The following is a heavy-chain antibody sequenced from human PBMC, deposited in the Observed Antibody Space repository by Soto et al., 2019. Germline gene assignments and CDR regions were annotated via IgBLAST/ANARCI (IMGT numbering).Heavy chain of an antibody. CDR3: AIDPGYCSNSGSTIFEC. J-gene: IGHJ4*02. D-gene: IGHD2-2*01. CDR1: GYSVTNYF. CDR2: MYHGGRT. V-gene: IGHV4-59*02. Sequence: SATLPLTCTGSGYSVTNYFWSWMRQPPGQDLEWIGHMYHGGRTNYSPSLKSRVTMSLDSSRNQFSLNLSSVTAADTAVYFCAIDPGYCSNSGSTIFECCGQGRLMTV.